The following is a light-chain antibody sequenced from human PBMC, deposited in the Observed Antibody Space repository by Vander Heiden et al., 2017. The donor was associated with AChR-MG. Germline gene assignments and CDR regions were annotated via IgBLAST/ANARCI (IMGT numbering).Light chain of an antibody. CDR2: GAS. CDR3: LQYAHWPRALT. V-gene: IGKV3-15*01. CDR1: QSVGSN. Sequence: EIVMTQSPATLSVSPGDSVTLSCSASQSVGSNLAWYQQKPGQAPRLRIYGASTRATGIPARFSGSGSGTVFTLTISSLQSDDFAIYYCLQYAHWPRALTFGGGAKVEI. J-gene: IGKJ4*01.